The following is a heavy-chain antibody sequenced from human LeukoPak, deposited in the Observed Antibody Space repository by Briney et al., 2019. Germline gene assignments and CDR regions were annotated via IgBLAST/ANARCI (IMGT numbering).Heavy chain of an antibody. J-gene: IGHJ4*02. D-gene: IGHD3-10*01. CDR1: GYTFSDYY. CDR3: ARGDTMVRGLISDY. Sequence: GASVKVSCKASGYTFSDYYLHWVRQAPGQGLEYMGWINPNSGYTKYSQSFQGRVTMTRGTSISTAYMELSRLISDDTAVYYCARGDTMVRGLISDYWGQGTLVTVSS. CDR2: INPNSGYT. V-gene: IGHV1-2*02.